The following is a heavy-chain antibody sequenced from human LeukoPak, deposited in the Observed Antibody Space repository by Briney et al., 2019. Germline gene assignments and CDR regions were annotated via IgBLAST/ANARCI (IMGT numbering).Heavy chain of an antibody. V-gene: IGHV4-30-4*08. CDR1: GGSISGYY. J-gene: IGHJ4*02. CDR3: ARDRQWGSGSSPLDY. Sequence: PSETLSLTCTVSGGSISGYYWSWIRQPPGKGLEWIGYIYYSGSTYYNPSLKSRVTISVDTSKNQFSLKLSSVTAADTAVYCCARDRQWGSGSSPLDYWGQGTLVTVSS. D-gene: IGHD3-10*01. CDR2: IYYSGST.